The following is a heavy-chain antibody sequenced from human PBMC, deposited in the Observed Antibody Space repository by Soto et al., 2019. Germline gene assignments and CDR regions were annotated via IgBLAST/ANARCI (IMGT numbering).Heavy chain of an antibody. CDR2: ISGSGGST. CDR3: AKDLNGDDSSGYYYGGIDAFDI. CDR1: GFTFSSYA. Sequence: GGSLRLSCAGSGFTFSSYAMSWVRQAPGKGLEWVSAISGSGGSTYYADSVKGRFTISRDNSKNTLYLQMNSLRAEDTAVYYCAKDLNGDDSSGYYYGGIDAFDIWGQGTMVTVSS. D-gene: IGHD3-22*01. V-gene: IGHV3-23*01. J-gene: IGHJ3*02.